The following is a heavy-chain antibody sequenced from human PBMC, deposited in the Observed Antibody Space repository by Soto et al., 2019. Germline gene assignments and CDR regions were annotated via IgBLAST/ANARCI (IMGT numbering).Heavy chain of an antibody. D-gene: IGHD3-16*02. CDR3: ATHTGVGGVIVILDY. V-gene: IGHV1-24*01. CDR2: FDPEDGET. J-gene: IGHJ4*02. Sequence: ASVKVSCKVSGYTLTELSMHWVRQAPGKGLEWMGGFDPEDGETIYAQKFQGRVTMTEDTSTDTAYMELSSLRSEDTAVYYCATHTGVGGVIVILDYWGQGTLVTVSS. CDR1: GYTLTELS.